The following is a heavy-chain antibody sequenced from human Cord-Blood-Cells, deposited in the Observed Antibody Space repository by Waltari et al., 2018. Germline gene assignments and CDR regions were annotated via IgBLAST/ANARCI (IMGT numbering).Heavy chain of an antibody. CDR2: IYYSVST. J-gene: IGHJ5*02. V-gene: IGHV4-39*01. D-gene: IGHD2-2*01. CDR3: ARPIVVVPAATIWFDP. CDR1: GGSISSSSSY. Sequence: LQLQESGPGLVKPSETLSLTCTVSGGSISSSSSYWGWIRQPPGKGLVWIGSIYYSVSTYYNPSLKSRVTISVDTSKNQFSLKLSSVTAADTAVYYCARPIVVVPAATIWFDPWGQGTLVTVSS.